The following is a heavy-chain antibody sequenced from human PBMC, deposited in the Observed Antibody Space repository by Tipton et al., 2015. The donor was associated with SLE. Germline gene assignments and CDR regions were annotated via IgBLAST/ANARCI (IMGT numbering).Heavy chain of an antibody. CDR1: GVSTSSGGYF. J-gene: IGHJ3*02. V-gene: IGHV4-31*03. Sequence: TLSLTCTVSGVSTSSGGYFWNWFRHYPGMGLEWMGAIHHRGTTHYNPSLKSRVTLAVDTSKNQFSLKLSVVTAADTAVYYCVSSGYPLGTFESWGQGTMVTVSS. CDR2: IHHRGTT. D-gene: IGHD3-9*01. CDR3: VSSGYPLGTFES.